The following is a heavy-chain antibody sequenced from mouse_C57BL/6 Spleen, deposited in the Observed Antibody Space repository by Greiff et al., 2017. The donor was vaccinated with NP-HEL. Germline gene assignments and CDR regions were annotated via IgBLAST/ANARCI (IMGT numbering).Heavy chain of an antibody. CDR1: GYTFTSYW. V-gene: IGHV1-53*01. D-gene: IGHD3-2*02. J-gene: IGHJ3*01. CDR2: INPSNGGT. CDR3: ARGWTAQVLFAY. Sequence: QVQLQQSGTELVKPGASVKLSCKASGYTFTSYWMHWVKQRPGQGLEWIGNINPSNGGTNYNEKFKSKATLTVDKSSSTAYMQLSSLTSEDSAVYYCARGWTAQVLFAYWGQGTLVTVSA.